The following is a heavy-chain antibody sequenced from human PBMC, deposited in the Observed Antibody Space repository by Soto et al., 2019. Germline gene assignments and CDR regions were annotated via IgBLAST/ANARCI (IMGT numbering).Heavy chain of an antibody. CDR2: INHSGST. CDR1: GGSFSGYY. CDR3: ARGWGTAAGYFDY. J-gene: IGHJ4*02. V-gene: IGHV4-34*01. Sequence: SETLSLTCAVYGGSFSGYYWSWIRQPPGKGLERIGEINHSGSTNYNPSLKSRVTISVDTSKNQFSLKLSSVTAADTAVYYCARGWGTAAGYFDYWGQGTLVTVSS. D-gene: IGHD6-13*01.